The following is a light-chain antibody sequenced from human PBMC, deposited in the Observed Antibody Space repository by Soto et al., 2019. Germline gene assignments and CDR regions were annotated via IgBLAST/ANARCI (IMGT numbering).Light chain of an antibody. V-gene: IGKV3-11*01. J-gene: IGKJ4*01. CDR1: QSVSTY. Sequence: EIVLTQSPATLSLSPGERATLSCRASQSVSTYLAWYQQKPGQAPRLLIYDISNRATGIPARFSGSGSRTDFTLTISSLEPEDFALYYCQQRGTWPSLTFGGGTKVEIK. CDR3: QQRGTWPSLT. CDR2: DIS.